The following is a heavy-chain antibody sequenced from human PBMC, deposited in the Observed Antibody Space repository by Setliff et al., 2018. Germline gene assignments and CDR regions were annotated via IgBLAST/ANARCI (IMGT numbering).Heavy chain of an antibody. CDR3: ARSSRSGYYHQRDSFDL. CDR1: GYNFRGHG. V-gene: IGHV1-18*01. CDR2: ISPYTDGT. J-gene: IGHJ3*01. D-gene: IGHD5-12*01. Sequence: VSVKVSCKISGYNFRGHGINWVRQAPGQGPEWLGWISPYTDGTSYADNFQDRVTMTTDTSTNTAYLEVRNLKSDNTATYYCARSSRSGYYHQRDSFDLWGQGTRVT.